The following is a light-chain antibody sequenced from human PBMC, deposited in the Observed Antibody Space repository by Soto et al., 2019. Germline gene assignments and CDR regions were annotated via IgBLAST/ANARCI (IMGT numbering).Light chain of an antibody. J-gene: IGKJ2*01. Sequence: DIVMTQSPDSLAVSLGERATINCKSSQSVLYSSNNKNYLAWYQQKPGQPPKLLIYWASTRESGVPYRFSGSGSGTDFPLTISSLQAEDVAVYYCQQYYSNPQTFGQGTKLEIK. CDR1: QSVLYSSNNKNY. CDR2: WAS. V-gene: IGKV4-1*01. CDR3: QQYYSNPQT.